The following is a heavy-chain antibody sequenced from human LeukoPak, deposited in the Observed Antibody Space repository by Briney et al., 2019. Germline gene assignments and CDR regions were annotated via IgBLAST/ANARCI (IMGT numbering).Heavy chain of an antibody. J-gene: IGHJ4*02. CDR1: GFTFGDYA. D-gene: IGHD3-10*01. CDR3: TRDTMVRGVPFDY. V-gene: IGHV3-49*03. CDR2: IRSKAYGGTT. Sequence: GGSLRLSCTASGFTFGDYAMSWFRQAPGKGLEWVGFIRSKAYGGTTEYAASVKGRFTISRDDSKSIAYLQMNSLKTEDTAVYYCTRDTMVRGVPFDYWGQGTLVTVSS.